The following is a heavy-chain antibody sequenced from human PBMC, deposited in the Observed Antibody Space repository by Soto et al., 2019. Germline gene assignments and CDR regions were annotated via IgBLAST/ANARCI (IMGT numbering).Heavy chain of an antibody. J-gene: IGHJ6*02. CDR3: ARSEEDSDYYYYGMDV. D-gene: IGHD2-15*01. CDR1: GDTVSSNSVA. Sequence: SQTLSLTRVGSGDTVSSNSVAWNWVRQTPSRGLEWLGRTYYRSRWYSDYAVSVRSRIDINAYTSKNQVSLQLNSVTPEDTAVYYCARSEEDSDYYYYGMDVWGQGTTVTVSS. CDR2: TYYRSRWYS. V-gene: IGHV6-1*01.